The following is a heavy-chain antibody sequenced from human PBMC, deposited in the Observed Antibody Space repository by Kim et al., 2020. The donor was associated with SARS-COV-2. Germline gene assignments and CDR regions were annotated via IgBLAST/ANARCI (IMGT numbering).Heavy chain of an antibody. D-gene: IGHD2-2*01. CDR1: GGSISSGDYY. CDR2: IYYSGST. CDR3: ARVPPRRHPYYVYCSSTSCSWADYYDSSGTDAFDI. J-gene: IGHJ3*02. Sequence: SETLSLTCTVSGGSISSGDYYWSWIRQPPGKGLEWIGYIYYSGSTYYNPSLKSRVTISVDTSKNQFSLKLSSVTAADTAVYYCARVPPRRHPYYVYCSSTSCSWADYYDSSGTDAFDIWGQGTMVTVSS. V-gene: IGHV4-30-4*01.